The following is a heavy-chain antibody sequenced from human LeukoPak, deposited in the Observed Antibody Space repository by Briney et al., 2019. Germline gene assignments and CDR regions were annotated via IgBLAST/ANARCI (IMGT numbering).Heavy chain of an antibody. CDR3: ARGVEPLAANTLAY. V-gene: IGHV3-53*01. D-gene: IGHD1-14*01. CDR1: GFTVITNV. CDR2: LYSDGNT. J-gene: IGHJ4*02. Sequence: GGSLRLSCAASGFTVITNVMTWVRQAPGKGLEWVSVLYSDGNTKYADSVQGRFTISRDNSKDTLYLEMNSLSPDDTAVYYCARGVEPLAANTLAYWGQGTLVTVSS.